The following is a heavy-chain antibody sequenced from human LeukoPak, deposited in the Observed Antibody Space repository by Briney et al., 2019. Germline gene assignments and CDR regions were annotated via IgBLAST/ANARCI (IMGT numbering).Heavy chain of an antibody. J-gene: IGHJ5*02. D-gene: IGHD6-6*01. Sequence: SETLSLTCAVYGGSFSGYYWSWIRQPPGKGLEWIGEINHSGSTNYNPSLKSRVTISVDTSKNQFSLKLSSVTAADTAVYYCARRKGCSSSLYNWFDPWGQGTLVTVSS. CDR3: ARRKGCSSSLYNWFDP. CDR1: GGSFSGYY. CDR2: INHSGST. V-gene: IGHV4-34*01.